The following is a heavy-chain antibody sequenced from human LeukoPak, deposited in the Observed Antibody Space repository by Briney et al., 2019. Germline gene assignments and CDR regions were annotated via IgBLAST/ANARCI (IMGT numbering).Heavy chain of an antibody. CDR3: TRHQTNFYGSGAPFDP. V-gene: IGHV4-39*01. D-gene: IGHD3-10*01. Sequence: PSETLSLTCSVSGGSVTTTYYWSWIRQPPGGGLEWIASLYHSGNSNYNPSLKSRVTMSVDTSKNQFSLQLTSMTAADTAIYYCTRHQTNFYGSGAPFDPWGQGTLVTVSP. CDR2: LYHSGNS. CDR1: GGSVTTTYY. J-gene: IGHJ5*02.